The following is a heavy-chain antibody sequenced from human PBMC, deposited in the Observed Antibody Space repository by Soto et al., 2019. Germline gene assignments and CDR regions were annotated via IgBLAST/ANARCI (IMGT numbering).Heavy chain of an antibody. CDR1: GFTFSSYA. CDR3: AKGGGGDFWSGYYIPYNWFDP. J-gene: IGHJ5*02. CDR2: ISGSGGST. Sequence: EVQLLESGGGLVQPGGSLRLSCAASGFTFSSYAMSWVRQAPGKGLEWVSAISGSGGSTYYADSVKGRFTISRDNSKNTLYLQMNSLRAEDTAVYYCAKGGGGDFWSGYYIPYNWFDPWGQGTLVTVSS. V-gene: IGHV3-23*01. D-gene: IGHD3-3*01.